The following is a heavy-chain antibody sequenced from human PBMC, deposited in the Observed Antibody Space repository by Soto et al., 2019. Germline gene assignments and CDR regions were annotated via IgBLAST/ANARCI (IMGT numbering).Heavy chain of an antibody. CDR1: GYSFAGYW. Sequence: GESLKISCKGSGYSFAGYWITWVRQMPGKGLGWMGRIDPSDSQTYYSPSFRGHVTISAATSITTVFLQWRSLRASDTAMYYCAREIYYSDSGPNFQYYFDSWGQGTLVTVSS. V-gene: IGHV5-10-1*01. J-gene: IGHJ4*02. CDR3: AREIYYSDSGPNFQYYFDS. CDR2: IDPSDSQT. D-gene: IGHD1-26*01.